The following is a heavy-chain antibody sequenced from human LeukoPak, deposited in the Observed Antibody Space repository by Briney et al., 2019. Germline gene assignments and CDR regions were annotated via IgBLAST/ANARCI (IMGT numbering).Heavy chain of an antibody. Sequence: KSSETLSLTCTVSGGSISSGSYYWRWIRQPAGKGLEWIGRIYTSGSINYSPSLKSRVTISVDTSKNQFSLKLSSVTAADTAVYYCARDLGYDAFDIWGQGTMVTVSS. V-gene: IGHV4-61*02. CDR1: GGSISSGSYY. CDR2: IYTSGSI. CDR3: ARDLGYDAFDI. J-gene: IGHJ3*02. D-gene: IGHD7-27*01.